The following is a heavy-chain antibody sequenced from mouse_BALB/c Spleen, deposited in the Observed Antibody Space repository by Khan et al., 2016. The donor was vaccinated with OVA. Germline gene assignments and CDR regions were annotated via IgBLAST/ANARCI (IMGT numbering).Heavy chain of an antibody. J-gene: IGHJ3*01. V-gene: IGHV3-8*02. CDR2: ISYSGNH. CDR3: ACELRGFAY. CDR1: GDSITSGY. Sequence: EVQLQESGPSLVKPSQTLSLTCSVTGDSITSGYWNWIRKFPGNKLEYMGYISYSGNHYYNPSFNSRISITRDTSKNQNYLQLKSVTTEDTATYYCACELRGFAYWGQGTLVTVSA. D-gene: IGHD1-1*01.